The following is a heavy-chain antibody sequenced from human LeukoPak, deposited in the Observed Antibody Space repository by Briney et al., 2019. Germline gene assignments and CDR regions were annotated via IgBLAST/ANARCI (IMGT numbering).Heavy chain of an antibody. CDR1: GFTFSSYS. V-gene: IGHV3-21*01. J-gene: IGHJ4*02. Sequence: GGSLRLSCAASGFTFSSYSMSWVRQAPGKGLEWVSSLSSGRNYISYADSVRGRFTISRDNAKNSLYLQMNSLRAEDTAVYYCARDRWATTVGLFDYWGQGTLVTVSS. D-gene: IGHD4-17*01. CDR2: LSSGRNYI. CDR3: ARDRWATTVGLFDY.